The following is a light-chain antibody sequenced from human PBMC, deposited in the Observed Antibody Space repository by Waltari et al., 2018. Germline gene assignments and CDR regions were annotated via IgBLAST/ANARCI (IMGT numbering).Light chain of an antibody. J-gene: IGLJ3*02. CDR3: SSHTTRSTWV. CDR2: DVR. CDR1: TDALVYYDY. Sequence: QSALTQPASVSVSPGQSIPISCTGPTDALVYYDYVSWYQQHLGKAPNLIIYDVRERPSGVSNRFSGSKSGNTASLTISGLQADDEADYYCSSHTTRSTWVFGGGTKLTVL. V-gene: IGLV2-14*03.